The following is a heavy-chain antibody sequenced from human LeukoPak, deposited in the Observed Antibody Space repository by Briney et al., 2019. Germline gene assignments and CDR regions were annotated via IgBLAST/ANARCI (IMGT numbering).Heavy chain of an antibody. D-gene: IGHD3-10*01. Sequence: GGSLRLSCAASGFTFSSYAMSWVRQAPGKGLEWVSAISGSGGSTYYADSVKGRFTISRDNSKNTLYLQMNSLRAEDTAVYYCAKVQGSGSYYKIKYYFDYWGQGTLVTVSS. CDR2: ISGSGGST. CDR1: GFTFSSYA. CDR3: AKVQGSGSYYKIKYYFDY. J-gene: IGHJ4*02. V-gene: IGHV3-23*01.